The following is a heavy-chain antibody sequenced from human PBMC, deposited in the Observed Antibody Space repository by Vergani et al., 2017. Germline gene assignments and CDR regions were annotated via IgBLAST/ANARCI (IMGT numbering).Heavy chain of an antibody. Sequence: EVQLLESGGDLVQPGGSLRLSCAASGFTFIMHAMSWVRQAPGKGLEWVSTLSASDRRTHYADSVKGRFTISRDISKNSVYLQMNSLRAEDTAIYYCAGPQGTSAYYYGGFDYWGQGILVTVSS. V-gene: IGHV3-23*01. D-gene: IGHD3-22*01. CDR2: LSASDRRT. J-gene: IGHJ4*02. CDR3: AGPQGTSAYYYGGFDY. CDR1: GFTFIMHA.